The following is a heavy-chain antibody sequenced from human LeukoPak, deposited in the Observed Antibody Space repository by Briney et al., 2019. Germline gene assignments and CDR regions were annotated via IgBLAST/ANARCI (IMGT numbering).Heavy chain of an antibody. D-gene: IGHD3-10*01. J-gene: IGHJ4*02. CDR1: GLTFSRYG. CDR3: ARDMERLYGSGSFLDY. Sequence: GGSLRLSCAASGLTFSRYGMHWVRQAPREELEWVAVIWDDGSNKYYADSVTGRFTISRDNSKSTVYLQMNSLRAEDTAVYYCARDMERLYGSGSFLDYWGQGTLVTVSS. V-gene: IGHV3-33*01. CDR2: IWDDGSNK.